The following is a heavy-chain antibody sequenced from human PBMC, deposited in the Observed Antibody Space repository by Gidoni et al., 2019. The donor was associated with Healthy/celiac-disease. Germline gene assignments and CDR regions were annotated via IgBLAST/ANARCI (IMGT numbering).Heavy chain of an antibody. Sequence: QVQLQESGPGLVKPSQTLSLTCTVSGGSISNGAYYWTWIRQHPGKGLEWIGYIYYSGSTYYNPSLKSRVTISVDTSKNQFSLKLSSVTAADTAVYFCARRSAGFYDSDYWGQGTLVTVSS. D-gene: IGHD3-3*01. CDR3: ARRSAGFYDSDY. V-gene: IGHV4-31*03. J-gene: IGHJ4*02. CDR1: GGSISNGAYY. CDR2: IYYSGST.